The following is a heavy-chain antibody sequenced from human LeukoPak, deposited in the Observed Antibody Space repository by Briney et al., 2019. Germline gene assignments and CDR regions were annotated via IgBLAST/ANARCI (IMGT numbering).Heavy chain of an antibody. J-gene: IGHJ4*02. Sequence: GGSLRLSCAASGFTFSSYGMSWVRQAPGKGLEWVSSISTSDATTYLADSVKGRFTISRDNSKNTLYLQMDSLRAEDTAVYFCAKARYSSLYYFDYWGQGTLVPVSS. CDR2: ISTSDATT. V-gene: IGHV3-23*01. CDR3: AKARYSSLYYFDY. CDR1: GFTFSSYG. D-gene: IGHD6-19*01.